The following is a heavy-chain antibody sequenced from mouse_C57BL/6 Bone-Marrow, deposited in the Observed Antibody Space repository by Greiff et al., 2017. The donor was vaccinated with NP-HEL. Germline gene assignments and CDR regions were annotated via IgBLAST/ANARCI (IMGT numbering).Heavy chain of an antibody. J-gene: IGHJ3*01. CDR1: GYTFTSYW. V-gene: IGHV1-55*01. D-gene: IGHD1-1*01. CDR3: ARVYGSSYGNWFAY. Sequence: VQLQQSGAELVKPGASVKMSCKASGYTFTSYWITWVKQRPGQGLEWIGDIYPGSGSTNYNEKFKSKATLTVDTSSSTAYMQLSSLTSEDSAVYYCARVYGSSYGNWFAYWGQGTLVTVSA. CDR2: IYPGSGST.